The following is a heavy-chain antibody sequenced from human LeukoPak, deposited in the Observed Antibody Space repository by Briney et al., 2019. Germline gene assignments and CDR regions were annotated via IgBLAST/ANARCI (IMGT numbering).Heavy chain of an antibody. CDR1: GFPFTNYW. J-gene: IGHJ5*02. D-gene: IGHD3-10*01. CDR3: ARVALGSYNWFDP. V-gene: IGHV3-7*01. CDR2: INLDGTKR. Sequence: GGSLRLSCVVSGFPFTNYWMSWVRQAPGKGLEWVANINLDGTKRYYMGSVKGRFTISRDNAKNTVYLQMNSLRAEDTAVYYCARVALGSYNWFDPWGQGTLVTVSS.